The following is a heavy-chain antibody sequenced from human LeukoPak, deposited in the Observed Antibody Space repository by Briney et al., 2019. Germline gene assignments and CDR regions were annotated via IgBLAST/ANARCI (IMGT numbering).Heavy chain of an antibody. Sequence: GASVKVSCKASGYTFTSYDINWVRQAPGQGLEWMGWISVYNGNTNYAQKLQGRVTMTTDTSTSTAYMELRSLTSDDTAVYYCARDAAPGQGQVDYWGQGTLVTVSS. CDR3: ARDAAPGQGQVDY. CDR1: GYTFTSYD. J-gene: IGHJ4*02. V-gene: IGHV1-18*01. CDR2: ISVYNGNT.